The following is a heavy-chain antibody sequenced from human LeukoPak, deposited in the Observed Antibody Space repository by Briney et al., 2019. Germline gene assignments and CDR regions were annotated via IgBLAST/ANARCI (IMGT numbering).Heavy chain of an antibody. CDR1: GYTFTGYY. CDR2: INPNSGGT. CDR3: ARTMYYYDSSGYYEGPGY. V-gene: IGHV1-2*06. Sequence: GASVKVSCKASGYTFTGYYMHWVRQAPGQGFEWMGRINPNSGGTNYAQKFQGRVTMTRDTSISTAYMELSRLRSDDTAVYYCARTMYYYDSSGYYEGPGYWGQGTLVTVSS. J-gene: IGHJ4*02. D-gene: IGHD3-22*01.